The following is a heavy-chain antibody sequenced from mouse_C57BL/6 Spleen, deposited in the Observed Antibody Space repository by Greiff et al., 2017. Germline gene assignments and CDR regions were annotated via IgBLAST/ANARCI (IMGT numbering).Heavy chain of an antibody. Sequence: DVKLVESGGDLVKPGGSLKLSCAASGFTFSSYGMSWVRQTPDKRLEWVATISSGGSYTYYPDSVKGRFTISRDNAKNTLYLQMSSLKSEDTAMYYCARHRSGRGDFDYWGQGTTLTVSS. CDR3: ARHRSGRGDFDY. J-gene: IGHJ2*01. CDR2: ISSGGSYT. CDR1: GFTFSSYG. D-gene: IGHD1-3*01. V-gene: IGHV5-6*02.